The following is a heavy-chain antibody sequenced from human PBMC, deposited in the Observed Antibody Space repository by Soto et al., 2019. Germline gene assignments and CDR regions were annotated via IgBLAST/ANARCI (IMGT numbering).Heavy chain of an antibody. CDR3: TTDRGLEEALVLAS. CDR1: GFTFINAW. D-gene: IGHD6-6*01. CDR2: IKDKSSRGTT. J-gene: IGHJ5*01. Sequence: EVLLVESGGGLVKPGESLRLSCVASGFTFINAWMTWVRQAPVKGLELIGRIKDKSSRGTTDYTASLRGRCTISRDDSANTRDLQMNRLGTEDTGVYFCTTDRGLEEALVLASWCQGARVIVS. V-gene: IGHV3-15*01.